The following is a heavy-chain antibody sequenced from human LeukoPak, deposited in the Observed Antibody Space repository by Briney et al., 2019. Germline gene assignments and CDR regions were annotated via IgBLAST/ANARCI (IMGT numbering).Heavy chain of an antibody. J-gene: IGHJ4*02. CDR1: GFTFSGFA. Sequence: GGSLRLSCAASGFTFSGFAMHWVRQAPGKGLEWVAHLRSDGSIEYYADSVKGRFIISRDNSKNTLYLQMNSLRAEDAAVYYCAKEEVLWFGALDYWGQGTLVTVSS. D-gene: IGHD3-10*01. CDR3: AKEEVLWFGALDY. CDR2: LRSDGSIE. V-gene: IGHV3-30*02.